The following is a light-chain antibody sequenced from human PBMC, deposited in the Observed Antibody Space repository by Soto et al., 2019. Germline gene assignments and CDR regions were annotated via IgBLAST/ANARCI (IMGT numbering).Light chain of an antibody. J-gene: IGKJ5*01. V-gene: IGKV1-9*01. CDR2: AAF. CDR1: QGISSY. CDR3: QQVSTYPIT. Sequence: DIQLTQSPSFLSASIGDRVTITCRASQGISSYLAWYQQKPGKAPNLLIYAAFTLQSGVPSRFSGSGSVTEFTLTISSLQPEDFATYYCQQVSTYPITFGQGTRLEIK.